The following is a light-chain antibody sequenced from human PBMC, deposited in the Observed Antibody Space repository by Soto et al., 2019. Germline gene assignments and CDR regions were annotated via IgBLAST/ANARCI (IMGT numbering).Light chain of an antibody. V-gene: IGKV1-39*01. Sequence: DTQMTQSPSSLAASVGDRVTITCRASQNVRSYLNWYQQKPGKAPNLLIYETSTSQSGVPSRFSGDGYGTDFTLSISSLQPEDFAIYYCQQTFSTPRTFGQGTKV. CDR2: ETS. J-gene: IGKJ1*01. CDR3: QQTFSTPRT. CDR1: QNVRSY.